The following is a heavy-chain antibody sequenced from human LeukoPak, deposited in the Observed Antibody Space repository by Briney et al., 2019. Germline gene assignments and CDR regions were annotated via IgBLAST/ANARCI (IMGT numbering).Heavy chain of an antibody. CDR2: LSWDSGDI. V-gene: IGHV3-9*01. CDR3: ARDGAWLTNPSWFDP. D-gene: IGHD3-9*01. Sequence: GGSLRLSCAASGFTFDDYAMHWVRQAPGKGLEWVSGLSWDSGDIGYADYVKGRFTISRDNAKNSLYLQMNSLRAEDTALYYCARDGAWLTNPSWFDPWGQGTLVTVSS. CDR1: GFTFDDYA. J-gene: IGHJ5*02.